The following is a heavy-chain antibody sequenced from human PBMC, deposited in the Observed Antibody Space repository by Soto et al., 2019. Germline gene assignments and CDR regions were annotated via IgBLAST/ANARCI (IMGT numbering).Heavy chain of an antibody. J-gene: IGHJ3*02. CDR2: IIPMLGVR. Sequence: QVQLVQSGAEVKKPGSSVKVSCKDSGGTFNTYSMFWVRQAPGQGLEWMGRIIPMLGVRNYAQRFQDRVTSNADKATATVHMEPSNLRTEDTALYYCTIGSCSGEAFDIWGQGTMVTVSS. CDR3: TIGSCSGEAFDI. CDR1: GGTFNTYS. D-gene: IGHD3-10*02. V-gene: IGHV1-69*02.